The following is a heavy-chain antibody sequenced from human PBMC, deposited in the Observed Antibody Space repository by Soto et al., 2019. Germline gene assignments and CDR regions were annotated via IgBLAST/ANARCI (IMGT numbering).Heavy chain of an antibody. V-gene: IGHV4-34*01. CDR2: INHSGST. CDR1: GGSFSGYY. J-gene: IGHJ5*02. CDR3: ARRRVLRVVAATPYWFDP. D-gene: IGHD2-15*01. Sequence: LSLTCAVYGGSFSGYYWSWIRQPPGKGLEWIGEINHSGSTNYNPSLKSRVTISVDTSKNQFSLKLSSVTAADTAVYYCARRRVLRVVAATPYWFDPWGQGTLVTVSS.